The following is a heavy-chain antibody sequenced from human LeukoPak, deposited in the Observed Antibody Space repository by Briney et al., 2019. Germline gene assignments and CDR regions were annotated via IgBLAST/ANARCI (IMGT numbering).Heavy chain of an antibody. J-gene: IGHJ5*01. CDR1: GFNFSSYW. Sequence: GGSLRLSCAASGFNFSSYWMHWVRHAPGKGLVWVSRINTDGTTTTYADSVKGRFTISRDNSKNTLYLEMNSLRVEDTALYFCARVGHGSSWSDSWGQGTLISVSS. CDR3: ARVGHGSSWSDS. CDR2: INTDGTTT. V-gene: IGHV3-74*01. D-gene: IGHD6-13*01.